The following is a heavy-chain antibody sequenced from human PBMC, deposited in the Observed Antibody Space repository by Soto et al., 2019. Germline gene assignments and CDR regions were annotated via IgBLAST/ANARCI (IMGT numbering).Heavy chain of an antibody. Sequence: QVQLVQSGAEVQRPGASVKVSCRASGYAFGDYDISWVRQAPGQGLEWMGWMNPNSANTGYAQKFQGRVSITRDMYISTAYMELSILRPEDTAIYYCARMATYGTLNWFDPWGQGALVTVSS. CDR2: MNPNSANT. D-gene: IGHD1-1*01. J-gene: IGHJ5*02. CDR3: ARMATYGTLNWFDP. V-gene: IGHV1-8*01. CDR1: GYAFGDYD.